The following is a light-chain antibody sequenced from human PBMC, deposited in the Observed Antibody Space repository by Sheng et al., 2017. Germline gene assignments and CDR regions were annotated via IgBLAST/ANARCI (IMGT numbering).Light chain of an antibody. J-gene: IGKJ5*01. CDR3: QQYGSSPPIT. CDR2: DAS. Sequence: VLTQSPATLSLSPGERATLSCRASQIINTDLAWYQQHPGRAPRLLISDASHRAPGIPARFSGSGSGTDFTLTISSLESEDFAVYYCQQYGSSPPITFGQGTRLEIK. CDR1: QIINTD. V-gene: IGKV3-11*01.